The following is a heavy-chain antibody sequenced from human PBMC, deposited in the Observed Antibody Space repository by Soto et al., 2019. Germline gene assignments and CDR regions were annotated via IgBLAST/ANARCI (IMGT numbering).Heavy chain of an antibody. Sequence: ASVKVSCKASGGIFSSYAISWVRQAPGQGLEWMGGIIPIFGTANYAQKFQGRVTITADKSTSTAYMELSSLRSEDTAVYYCARAREYSSSPEPLIYGMDVWGQGTTVTVSS. CDR3: ARAREYSSSPEPLIYGMDV. D-gene: IGHD6-6*01. CDR1: GGIFSSYA. CDR2: IIPIFGTA. V-gene: IGHV1-69*06. J-gene: IGHJ6*02.